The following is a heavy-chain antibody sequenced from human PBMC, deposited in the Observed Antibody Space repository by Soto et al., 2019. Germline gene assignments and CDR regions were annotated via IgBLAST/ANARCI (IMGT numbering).Heavy chain of an antibody. J-gene: IGHJ4*02. V-gene: IGHV4-34*01. Sequence: QVQLQQWGAGLLKPSETLSLTCAVYGGSFSGYYWSWIRQPPGKWLEWSGEINHSGSTNYNPSLKSRVTISVDTSKKQFALKLRSVTAADTSVYYCARGGIVATISGTYCDYWGQGTLVTVSS. CDR2: INHSGST. CDR1: GGSFSGYY. D-gene: IGHD5-12*01. CDR3: ARGGIVATISGTYCDY.